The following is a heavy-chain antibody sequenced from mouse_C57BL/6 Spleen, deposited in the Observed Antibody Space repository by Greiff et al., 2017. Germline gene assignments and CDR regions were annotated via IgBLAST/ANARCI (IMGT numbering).Heavy chain of an antibody. Sequence: VQLQQPGAELVKPGASVKMSCKASGYTFTSYWITWVKQRPGQGLEWIGDIYPGSGSTNYNEKFKSKATLTVDKSSSTAYMQLSSLTSGDSAVYYCARWDYYGSSYEYYAMDYWGQGTSVTVSS. J-gene: IGHJ4*01. CDR1: GYTFTSYW. CDR2: IYPGSGST. V-gene: IGHV1-55*01. CDR3: ARWDYYGSSYEYYAMDY. D-gene: IGHD1-1*01.